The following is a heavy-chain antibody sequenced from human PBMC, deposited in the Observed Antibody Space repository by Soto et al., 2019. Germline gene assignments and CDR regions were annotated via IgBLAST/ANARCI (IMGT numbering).Heavy chain of an antibody. CDR3: ARERRYYDSSGYYYPSGTDV. CDR2: IYTSGST. Sequence: SETLSLTCTVSGGSISSYYWSWMRQPAGKGLEWIGRIYTSGSTNYNPSLKSRVTMSVDTSKNQFSLKLSSVTAADTAVYYCARERRYYDSSGYYYPSGTDVWGQGTTVTVSS. D-gene: IGHD3-22*01. J-gene: IGHJ6*02. V-gene: IGHV4-4*07. CDR1: GGSISSYY.